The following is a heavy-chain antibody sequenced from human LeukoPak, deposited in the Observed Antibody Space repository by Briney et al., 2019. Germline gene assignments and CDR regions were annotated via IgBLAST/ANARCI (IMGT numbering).Heavy chain of an antibody. CDR2: ISYDGSNK. J-gene: IGHJ4*02. CDR1: GFTFSSYG. D-gene: IGHD2-15*01. Sequence: PGGSLRLSCAASGFTFSSYGMPWVRQAPVKGLEWVAVISYDGSNKYYADSVKGRFTISRDNSKNTLYLQMNSLRAEDTAVYYCRVDTATNDYWGQGTLVTVSS. CDR3: RVDTATNDY. V-gene: IGHV3-30*03.